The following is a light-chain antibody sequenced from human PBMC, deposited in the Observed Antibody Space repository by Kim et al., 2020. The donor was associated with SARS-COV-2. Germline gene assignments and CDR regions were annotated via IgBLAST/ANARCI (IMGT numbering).Light chain of an antibody. CDR2: GKN. CDR1: SLRSYY. Sequence: LGQKGRITCQGDSLRSYYASWYQQKPGQAPVIVIYGKNNRPSGIPDRFSGSSSGNTASLTITGAQAEDEADYYCNSRDSSGNHLVFGGGTQLTVL. CDR3: NSRDSSGNHLV. J-gene: IGLJ3*02. V-gene: IGLV3-19*01.